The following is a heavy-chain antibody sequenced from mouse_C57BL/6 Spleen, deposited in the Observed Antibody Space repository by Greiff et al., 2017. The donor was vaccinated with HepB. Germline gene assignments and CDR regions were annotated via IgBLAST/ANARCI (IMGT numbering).Heavy chain of an antibody. CDR2: VYPYNGGT. V-gene: IGHV1-36*01. J-gene: IGHJ2*01. CDR1: GFTFTDYY. CDR3: SRTDSSGYPGGLFDY. Sequence: EVKLQESGPVLVKPGPSVKMSCKASGFTFTDYYMHWVKQSRGQSLEWIGLVYPYNGGTNYNQKFKGKATLTVDKSSSTAYMELNSLTSEDSAVYYCSRTDSSGYPGGLFDYWGQGTTLTVSS. D-gene: IGHD3-2*02.